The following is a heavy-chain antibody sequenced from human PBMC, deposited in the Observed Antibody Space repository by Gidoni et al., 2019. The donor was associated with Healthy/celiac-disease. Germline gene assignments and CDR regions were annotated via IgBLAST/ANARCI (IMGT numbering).Heavy chain of an antibody. CDR1: GFTFSSYS. J-gene: IGHJ4*02. D-gene: IGHD3-3*01. V-gene: IGHV3-21*01. CDR3: ARDRLWRERGFDY. CDR2: ISSSSSYI. Sequence: EVQLVESGGGLVKPGGSLRLSCAASGFTFSSYSMNWVRQAPGKGLEWVSSISSSSSYIYYADSVKGRFTISRDNAKNSLYLQMNSLRAEDTAVYYCARDRLWRERGFDYWGQGTLVTVSS.